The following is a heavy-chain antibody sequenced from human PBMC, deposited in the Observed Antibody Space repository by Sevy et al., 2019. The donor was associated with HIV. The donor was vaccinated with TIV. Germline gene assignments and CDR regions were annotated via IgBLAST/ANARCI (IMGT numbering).Heavy chain of an antibody. J-gene: IGHJ4*02. CDR1: GFTVSSNY. D-gene: IGHD3-22*01. CDR2: IYSGGST. V-gene: IGHV3-53*01. Sequence: GGCLRLSCAASGFTVSSNYMSWVRQAPGKGLEWFSVIYSGGSTYYADSVKGRFTISRDNSKNTQYLQMNSLRAEDTAVYYTVRQGYYDSSGYYYPFDYWGQGTLVTVSS. CDR3: VRQGYYDSSGYYYPFDY.